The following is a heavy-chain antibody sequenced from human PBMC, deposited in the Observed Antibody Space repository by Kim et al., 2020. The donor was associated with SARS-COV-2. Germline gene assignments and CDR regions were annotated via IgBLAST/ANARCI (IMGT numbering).Heavy chain of an antibody. V-gene: IGHV3-9*01. CDR3: AKGIQLHRTPSYYYGMDV. J-gene: IGHJ6*02. Sequence: KGRFTISRDNAKNSLYLQMNSLRAEDTALYYCAKGIQLHRTPSYYYGMDVWGQGTTVTVSS. D-gene: IGHD5-18*01.